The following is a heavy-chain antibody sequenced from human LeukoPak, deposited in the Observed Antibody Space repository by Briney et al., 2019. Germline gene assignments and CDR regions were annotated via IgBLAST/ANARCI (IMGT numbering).Heavy chain of an antibody. Sequence: ASVNVSCKASGYTFTSYGISWVRQAPGQGLEWMGWISAYNGNTNYAQKLQGRVTMTTDTSTSTAYMELRSLRSDDTAVYYCARGTRAAAAPREDFQHWGQGTLVTVSS. J-gene: IGHJ1*01. CDR2: ISAYNGNT. V-gene: IGHV1-18*01. CDR1: GYTFTSYG. D-gene: IGHD6-13*01. CDR3: ARGTRAAAAPREDFQH.